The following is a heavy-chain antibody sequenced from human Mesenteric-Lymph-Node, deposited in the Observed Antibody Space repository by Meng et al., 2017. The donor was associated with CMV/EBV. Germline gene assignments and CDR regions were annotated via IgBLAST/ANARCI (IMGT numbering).Heavy chain of an antibody. J-gene: IGHJ6*02. V-gene: IGHV1-69*05. CDR2: IIPIFGTA. D-gene: IGHD5-24*01. CDR1: GGTFSSYA. Sequence: SVKVSCKASGGTFSSYAISWVRQAPGQGLEWMGGIIPIFGTANYAQKFQGRVTITTDESTSTAYMERSSLRAEDTAVYYCAREKVRWLQLGYYYYGMDVWGQGTTVTVSS. CDR3: AREKVRWLQLGYYYYGMDV.